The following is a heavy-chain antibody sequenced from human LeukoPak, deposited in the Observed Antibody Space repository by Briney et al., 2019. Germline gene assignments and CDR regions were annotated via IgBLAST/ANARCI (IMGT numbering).Heavy chain of an antibody. J-gene: IGHJ4*02. CDR1: GFTFSGSW. Sequence: AGGSLRLSCAASGFTFSGSWMHWVRQDPGKGLVWVSAISGSGGSTYYADSVKGRFTISRDNSKNTLYLQMNSLRVEDTAVYFCARDPGAFPYFFDCWGQGTLVTVSS. CDR2: ISGSGGST. V-gene: IGHV3-23*01. CDR3: ARDPGAFPYFFDC. D-gene: IGHD4/OR15-4a*01.